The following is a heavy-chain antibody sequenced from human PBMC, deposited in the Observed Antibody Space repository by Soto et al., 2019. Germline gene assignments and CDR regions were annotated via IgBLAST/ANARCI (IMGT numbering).Heavy chain of an antibody. CDR2: IWYDGSRK. CDR3: ARGIHYYESHGYGPGAY. Sequence: QVQLVESGGGVVQPGGSLRLSCAASGFTFSSYAMHWVRQAPGKGLEWMAVIWYDGSRKHYADSLKGRFTISRDNPKNTLHLEMNSLRVEDTAVYYCARGIHYYESHGYGPGAYWGQGTLVSVSS. J-gene: IGHJ4*02. V-gene: IGHV3-33*01. D-gene: IGHD3-22*01. CDR1: GFTFSSYA.